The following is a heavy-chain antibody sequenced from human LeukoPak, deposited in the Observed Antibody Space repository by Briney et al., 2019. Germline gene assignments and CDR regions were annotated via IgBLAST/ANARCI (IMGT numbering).Heavy chain of an antibody. CDR3: ASRPGYDQGGAFDI. D-gene: IGHD5-12*01. V-gene: IGHV4-59*01. Sequence: SQSLSLACTVSGGSISSYYWGWIRQPPGKGLEWIGYIYYSGSTNYNPSLKSRVTISVDTSKNQFSLKLSSVTAADTAVYYCASRPGYDQGGAFDIWGQGTMVTVSS. J-gene: IGHJ3*02. CDR2: IYYSGST. CDR1: GGSISSYY.